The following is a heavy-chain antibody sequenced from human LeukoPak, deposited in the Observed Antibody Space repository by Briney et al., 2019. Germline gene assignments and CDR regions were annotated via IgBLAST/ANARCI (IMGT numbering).Heavy chain of an antibody. V-gene: IGHV1-18*01. CDR2: ISAYNGNT. J-gene: IGHJ4*02. D-gene: IGHD3-22*01. CDR3: ARGLFGYYDSSGYYFFDY. Sequence: GASVTVSCKASGYTFTSYGISWVRQAPGQGLEWMGWISAYNGNTNYAQKLQGRVTMTTDTSTSTAYMELRSLRSDDTAVYYCARGLFGYYDSSGYYFFDYWGQGTLVTVSS. CDR1: GYTFTSYG.